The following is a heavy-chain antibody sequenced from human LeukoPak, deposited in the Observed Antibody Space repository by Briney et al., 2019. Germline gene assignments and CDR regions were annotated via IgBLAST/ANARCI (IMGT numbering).Heavy chain of an antibody. D-gene: IGHD5-12*01. CDR3: AVKGGYNDLDAPFDY. V-gene: IGHV3-74*01. CDR2: VNGDGSSR. CDR1: GFPFSSYW. Sequence: GGSLRLSCAASGFPFSSYWMHWVRQAPGKGLEWVSRVNGDGSSRTYADSAKGRFTISRDNAKNTLYLHTNSLRVEDTAVYYCAVKGGYNDLDAPFDYWGPGTLVTVSS. J-gene: IGHJ4*02.